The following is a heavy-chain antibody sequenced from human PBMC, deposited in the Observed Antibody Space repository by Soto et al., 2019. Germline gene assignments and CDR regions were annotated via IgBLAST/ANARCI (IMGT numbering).Heavy chain of an antibody. Sequence: GGSLRLSCAASGFTVSSNYMSWVRQAPGKGLEWVAVIWYDGSNKYYADSVKGRFTISRDNSKNTLYLQMNSLRAEDTAVYYCARDGRSTTSSGYYYYYGMDVWGQGTTVTVSS. D-gene: IGHD1-26*01. J-gene: IGHJ6*02. CDR2: IWYDGSNK. V-gene: IGHV3-33*08. CDR3: ARDGRSTTSSGYYYYYGMDV. CDR1: GFTVSSNY.